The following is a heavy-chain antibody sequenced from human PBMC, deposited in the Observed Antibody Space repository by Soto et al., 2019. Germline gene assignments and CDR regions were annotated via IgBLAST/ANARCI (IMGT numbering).Heavy chain of an antibody. J-gene: IGHJ6*03. CDR2: MSANSGNT. D-gene: IGHD3-3*01. CDR1: GYTFTSYG. CDR3: ARGTSIYYYYYMDV. Sequence: VKVSCKASGYTFTSYGISWVRQAPGQGLEWMGWMSANSGNTSYAQKFQGRVTMTRSTSISTAYMELSSLRSEDTAVYYCARGTSIYYYYYMDVWGKGTTVTVSS. V-gene: IGHV1-8*02.